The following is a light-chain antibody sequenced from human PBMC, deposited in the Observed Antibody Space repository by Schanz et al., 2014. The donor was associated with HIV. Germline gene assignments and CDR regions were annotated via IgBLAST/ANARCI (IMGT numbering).Light chain of an antibody. CDR3: SSKSSRSTLV. Sequence: QSALTQPASVSGSPGQSITISCTGTSSDVGSYNLVSWYQQHPGKAPKLMIYEGTKRPSGVSDRFSGSKSGNTASLTISGLQAEDEADYYCSSKSSRSTLVLGGGTKLTVL. J-gene: IGLJ3*02. V-gene: IGLV2-14*02. CDR2: EGT. CDR1: SSDVGSYNL.